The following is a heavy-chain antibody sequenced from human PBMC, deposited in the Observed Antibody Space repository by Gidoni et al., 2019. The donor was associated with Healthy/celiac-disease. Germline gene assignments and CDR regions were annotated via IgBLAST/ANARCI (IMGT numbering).Heavy chain of an antibody. CDR2: ISYDGSNK. D-gene: IGHD6-6*01. J-gene: IGHJ4*02. CDR3: ARGSIAGDD. V-gene: IGHV3-30*03. CDR1: GFTFSSYG. Sequence: QVQLVASGGDVVQPGGSLRLSCAASGFTFSSYGMHWVRQPTGKGLEWVAVISYDGSNKYYADSVEGRFTISRDNSKNTLYLQMNSLRAEDTAVYYCARGSIAGDDWGQGTLVTVSS.